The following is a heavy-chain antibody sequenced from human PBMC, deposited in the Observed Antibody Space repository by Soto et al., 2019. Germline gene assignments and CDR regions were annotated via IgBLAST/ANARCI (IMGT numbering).Heavy chain of an antibody. J-gene: IGHJ6*03. CDR3: ATTGYSSSSGYYYYMDV. CDR2: IYYSGST. Sequence: SETLSLTCTFSGFSISSYYWSWIRQPPGKGLEWIGYIYYSGSTNYNPSLKSRVTISVDTSKNQFSLKLSSVTAADTAVYYCATTGYSSSSGYYYYMDVWGKGTTVTVSS. D-gene: IGHD6-13*01. CDR1: GFSISSYY. V-gene: IGHV4-59*08.